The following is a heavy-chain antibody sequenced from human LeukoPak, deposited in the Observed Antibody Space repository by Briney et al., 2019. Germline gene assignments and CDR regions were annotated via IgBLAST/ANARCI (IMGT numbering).Heavy chain of an antibody. CDR1: GYTFTGYY. D-gene: IGHD5-18*01. CDR2: INPNSGGT. V-gene: IGHV1-2*06. Sequence: GASVKVSCKASGYTFTGYYMHWVRQAPGQGLEWMGRINPNSGGTNYAQKFQGRVTMTRDTSISTAYMELSRLRSDDTAVYYCASIVDTAMESFEYWGQGTLVTVSS. J-gene: IGHJ4*02. CDR3: ASIVDTAMESFEY.